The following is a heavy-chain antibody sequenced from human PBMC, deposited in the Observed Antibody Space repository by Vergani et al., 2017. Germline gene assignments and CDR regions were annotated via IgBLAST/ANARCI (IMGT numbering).Heavy chain of an antibody. CDR1: GFTFSSYA. V-gene: IGHV3-23*04. J-gene: IGHJ2*01. CDR2: ISGSGGST. Sequence: VQVVESGGGVVQPGRSLRLSCAASGFTFSSYAMSWVRQAPGKGLEWVSAISGSGGSTYYADSVKGRFTISRDNSKNTLYLQMNSLRAEDTAVYYCAKGWAVWFGELLYRDYWYFDLWGRGTLVTVSS. CDR3: AKGWAVWFGELLYRDYWYFDL. D-gene: IGHD3-10*01.